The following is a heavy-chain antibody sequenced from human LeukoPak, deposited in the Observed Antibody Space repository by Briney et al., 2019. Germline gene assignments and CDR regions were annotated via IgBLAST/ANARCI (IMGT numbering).Heavy chain of an antibody. V-gene: IGHV4-39*07. CDR1: GGSISSSSYY. CDR2: IYHSGST. Sequence: PSETLSLTCTVSGGSISSSSYYWGWIRQPPGKGLEWIGSIYHSGSTYYNPSLKSRVTISVDTSKNQFSLKLSSVTAADTAVYYCARVPYSSSWFPIYWGQGTLVTVSS. D-gene: IGHD6-13*01. J-gene: IGHJ4*02. CDR3: ARVPYSSSWFPIY.